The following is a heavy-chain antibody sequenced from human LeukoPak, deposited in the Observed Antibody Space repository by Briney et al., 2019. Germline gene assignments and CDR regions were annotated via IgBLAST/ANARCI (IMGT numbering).Heavy chain of an antibody. CDR3: VRGSGAYYDY. Sequence: PGGSLRLSCAASGFTFSSYGIHWVRQAPGKGPEGVALIWYDGSNKYYADSVKGRFTISRDNSKNTLYLQMNSLRVEDTAMYHCVRGSGAYYDYWGQGTLVTVTS. CDR1: GFTFSSYG. J-gene: IGHJ4*02. V-gene: IGHV3-33*01. D-gene: IGHD1-26*01. CDR2: IWYDGSNK.